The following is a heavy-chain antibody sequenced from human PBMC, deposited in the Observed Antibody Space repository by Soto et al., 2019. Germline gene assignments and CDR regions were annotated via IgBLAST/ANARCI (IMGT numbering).Heavy chain of an antibody. CDR2: INPNSGGT. Sequence: ASVKVSCKASGYTFSGYYIHWLRQAPGQGLEWMGWINPNSGGTNYAQKFQGRVTVTRDTPTSTAYMELSRLTSDDTAVYYCARGFGELLYDWFDPWGQGTLVTVSS. CDR1: GYTFSGYY. V-gene: IGHV1-2*02. D-gene: IGHD3-10*01. J-gene: IGHJ5*02. CDR3: ARGFGELLYDWFDP.